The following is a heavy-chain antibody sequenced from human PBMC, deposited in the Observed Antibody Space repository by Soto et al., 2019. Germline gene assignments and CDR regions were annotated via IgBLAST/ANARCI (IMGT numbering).Heavy chain of an antibody. D-gene: IGHD3-16*01. CDR3: EKNRDYDYDAFDV. CDR1: GFTFNRKA. CDR2: ITGNSAFT. Sequence: XEFLSLSSAGPGFTFNRKAVSGVRQATGKGLEWVSGITGNSAFTYCADSVKGRFIISRDNSKNTLYLQINTLRVEDTAVYYCEKNRDYDYDAFDVWGQGTVVTVSS. V-gene: IGHV3-23*01. J-gene: IGHJ3*01.